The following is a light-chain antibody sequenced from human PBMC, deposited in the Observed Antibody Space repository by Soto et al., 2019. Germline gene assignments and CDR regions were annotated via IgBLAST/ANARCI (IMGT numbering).Light chain of an antibody. Sequence: DIVMTQSPDSLAVSLGERATINCKSSQSILYTSSNKNYLVWYQQKPGQPPKLLIYWASTRESGVPDRFSGSGSGTDFTLTINGLQAEDVAVYFCQQYHTTPFTFGPGTKVDIK. CDR2: WAS. CDR1: QSILYTSSNKNY. CDR3: QQYHTTPFT. J-gene: IGKJ3*01. V-gene: IGKV4-1*01.